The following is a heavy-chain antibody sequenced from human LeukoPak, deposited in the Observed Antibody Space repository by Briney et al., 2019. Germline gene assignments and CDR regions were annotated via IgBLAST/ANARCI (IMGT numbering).Heavy chain of an antibody. CDR2: ISYDDSNE. Sequence: GGSLRLSCADSGVTFSSYSMHWVRQAQGKGLEWVAVISYDDSNEYYADSVKGRFTISRDSSHNTLYLQMSSLRPEDTAVYYCAKPSGSYIDSWGQGTLVTVSS. V-gene: IGHV3-30*18. J-gene: IGHJ4*02. CDR3: AKPSGSYIDS. D-gene: IGHD3-10*01. CDR1: GVTFSSYS.